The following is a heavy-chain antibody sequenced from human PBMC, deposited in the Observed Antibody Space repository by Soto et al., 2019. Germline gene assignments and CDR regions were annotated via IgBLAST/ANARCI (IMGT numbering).Heavy chain of an antibody. CDR2: ISAAGDP. J-gene: IGHJ6*02. CDR3: ARTDRDFYGVDV. Sequence: EVQLVESGGGLVQPGGSLRLSCEASGFTFRNYDMHWVRQGTGKGLEWVSGISAAGDPDYADSVEGRFTISRENAQNSFFLKMNSLRVGETAVYYCARTDRDFYGVDVWGQGTTVIVSS. V-gene: IGHV3-13*05. CDR1: GFTFRNYD.